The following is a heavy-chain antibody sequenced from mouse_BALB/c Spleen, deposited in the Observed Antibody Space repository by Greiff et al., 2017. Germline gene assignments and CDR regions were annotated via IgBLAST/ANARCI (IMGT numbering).Heavy chain of an antibody. CDR2: ISTYSGNT. D-gene: IGHD2-2*01. CDR1: GYTFTDYA. V-gene: IGHV1-67*01. J-gene: IGHJ4*01. Sequence: QVQLQQSGPELVRPGVSVKISCKGSGYTFTDYAMHWVKQSHAKSLEWIGVISTYSGNTNYNQKFKGKATMTVDKSSSTAYMELARLTSADSAIYYCARVGYGYDGYYYSIDYWGQGTSVTVSS. CDR3: ARVGYGYDGYYYSIDY.